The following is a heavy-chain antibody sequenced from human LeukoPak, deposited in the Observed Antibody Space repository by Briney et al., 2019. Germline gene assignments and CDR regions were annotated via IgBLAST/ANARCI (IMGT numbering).Heavy chain of an antibody. J-gene: IGHJ4*02. CDR1: GFTFSGYS. Sequence: PGGSLRLSCAASGFTFSGYSMNWVRQAPGKGLEWASSISSISTYIYYADSVKGRFTISRDNAKNSLYLQMNSLRAEDTAVYYCARLSGNYLSYYFDYWGQGTLATVSS. V-gene: IGHV3-21*01. CDR3: ARLSGNYLSYYFDY. D-gene: IGHD1-26*01. CDR2: ISSISTYI.